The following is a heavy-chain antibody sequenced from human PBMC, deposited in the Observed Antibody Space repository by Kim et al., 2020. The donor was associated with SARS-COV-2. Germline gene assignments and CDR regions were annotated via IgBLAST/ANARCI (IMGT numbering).Heavy chain of an antibody. CDR2: T. V-gene: IGHV3-23*01. Sequence: TQDAHTVKGRYTISIDDSKNTLYLQMNSVRAEDTAVYDCAKGPVISYWGQGTLVTVSS. D-gene: IGHD3-9*01. CDR3: AKGPVISY. J-gene: IGHJ4*02.